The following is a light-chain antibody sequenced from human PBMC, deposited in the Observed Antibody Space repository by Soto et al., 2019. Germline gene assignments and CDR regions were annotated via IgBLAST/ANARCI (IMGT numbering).Light chain of an antibody. CDR1: QSIGSW. J-gene: IGKJ5*01. Sequence: DIQMTQSPSTLSASVGDRVTITCRASQSIGSWLAWYQQKPGRAPNLLIYRASSLESGVPSRFSGSGSGTEFTLTISSLQPDDFATYYCQQSYSTPITLGQGTRLEIK. CDR2: RAS. V-gene: IGKV1-5*03. CDR3: QQSYSTPIT.